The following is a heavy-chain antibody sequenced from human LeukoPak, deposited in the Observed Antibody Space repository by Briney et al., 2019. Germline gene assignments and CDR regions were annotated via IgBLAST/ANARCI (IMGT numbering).Heavy chain of an antibody. CDR1: GGSINSYY. J-gene: IGHJ6*03. D-gene: IGHD2-2*01. CDR3: ARYSSTSWPYMDV. V-gene: IGHV4-4*07. CDR2: IFTSAST. Sequence: SETLSLTCTVSGGSINSYYWTWTRQPAGKGLEWIGRIFTSASTSYNPSLKSRVTMSIDTSKNQFSLKLSSVTAADTAVYYCARYSSTSWPYMDVWGKGTTVTVSS.